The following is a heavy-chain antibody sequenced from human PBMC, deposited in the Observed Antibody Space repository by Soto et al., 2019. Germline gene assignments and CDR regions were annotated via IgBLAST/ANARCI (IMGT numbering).Heavy chain of an antibody. J-gene: IGHJ6*02. CDR1: GFTFDDYA. CDR3: AKDYGCSPPAPDGYYYDGMDV. CDR2: ISWNSGSI. D-gene: IGHD6-13*01. V-gene: IGHV3-9*01. Sequence: EVQLVESGGGLVQPGRSLRLSCAASGFTFDDYAMHWVRQAPGKGLEWVSGISWNSGSIGYADSVKCRFTISRDNAKNSLYLQTNSLRAEDTALYDCAKDYGCSPPAPDGYYYDGMDVWGQGTTVTVS.